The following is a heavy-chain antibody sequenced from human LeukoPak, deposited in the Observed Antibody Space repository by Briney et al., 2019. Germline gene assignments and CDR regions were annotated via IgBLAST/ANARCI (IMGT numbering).Heavy chain of an antibody. CDR1: GYTLTDLS. J-gene: IGHJ4*02. D-gene: IGHD3-22*01. V-gene: IGHV1-24*01. CDR3: ATSSGYGFLFEY. Sequence: ASVKVSCEVSGYTLTDLSMHWVRQAPGKGLEWMGGFDPEDSETIYAQNFQGRVTMTEDTSTDTAYMEVRSLRSEDTAVYYCATSSGYGFLFEYWGQGTLVTVSS. CDR2: FDPEDSET.